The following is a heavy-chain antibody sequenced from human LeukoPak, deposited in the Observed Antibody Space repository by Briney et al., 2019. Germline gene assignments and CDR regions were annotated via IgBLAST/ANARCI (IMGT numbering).Heavy chain of an antibody. J-gene: IGHJ4*02. Sequence: PGGSLRLSCAASGFTFSDYWMTWVRQAPGKGLEWVANIQQDGSERYYVDSVEGRFTISRDNAKNSLYLQMNSLRAEDTAVYYCARDRESTEFDYWGQGTLVTVSS. CDR1: GFTFSDYW. D-gene: IGHD1-1*01. CDR3: ARDRESTEFDY. V-gene: IGHV3-7*01. CDR2: IQQDGSER.